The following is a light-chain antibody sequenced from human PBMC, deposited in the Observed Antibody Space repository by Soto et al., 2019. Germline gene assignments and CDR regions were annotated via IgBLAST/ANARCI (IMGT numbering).Light chain of an antibody. V-gene: IGLV2-11*01. CDR2: DVN. J-gene: IGLJ3*02. CDR3: FSYAGSRV. CDR1: SSNIGGNS. Sequence: QSVMTQPPSVSAAPGQKVTISCSGSSSNIGGNSVSWYQQHPGKAPKLMIFDVNKRPSGVPDRFSGSKSGNTAFLTISGLQAEDEADYSCFSYAGSRVFGGGTKLTVL.